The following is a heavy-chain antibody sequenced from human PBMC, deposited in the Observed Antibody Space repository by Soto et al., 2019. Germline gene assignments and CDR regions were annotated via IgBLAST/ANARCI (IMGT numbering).Heavy chain of an antibody. V-gene: IGHV1-69*13. Sequence: SVKVSCKASGGTFSSYAISWVRQAPGQGLEWMGGIIPIFGTANYAQKFQGRVTITADESTSTAYMELSSLRSEDTAVYYCARDSEAAAGTGSKALFDYWGQGTLVTVSS. CDR3: ARDSEAAAGTGSKALFDY. J-gene: IGHJ4*02. D-gene: IGHD6-13*01. CDR2: IIPIFGTA. CDR1: GGTFSSYA.